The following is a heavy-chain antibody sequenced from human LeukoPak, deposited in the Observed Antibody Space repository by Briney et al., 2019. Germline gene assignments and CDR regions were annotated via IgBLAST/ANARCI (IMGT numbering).Heavy chain of an antibody. D-gene: IGHD3-16*02. CDR1: GFTFSNYW. Sequence: PGGSLRLSCAASGFTFSNYWMRWVRQAPGKGLEWVANIKQDGSEKYYVDSVKGRFTISRDNAKSSLFLQMNSLRAEDTAVYYCARDSSPGYYDYVWGTYPRYWGQGTLVTVSS. J-gene: IGHJ4*02. CDR2: IKQDGSEK. CDR3: ARDSSPGYYDYVWGTYPRY. V-gene: IGHV3-7*05.